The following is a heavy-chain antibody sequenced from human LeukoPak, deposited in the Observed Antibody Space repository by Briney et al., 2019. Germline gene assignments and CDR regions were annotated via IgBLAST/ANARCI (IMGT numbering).Heavy chain of an antibody. J-gene: IGHJ4*02. CDR1: GFTFSTYA. CDR3: AKFVAGEVR. CDR2: ISSDGINK. V-gene: IGHV3-30*04. D-gene: IGHD2-21*01. Sequence: GGSLRLSCAASGFTFSTYALPWFRQAPGRGLEWVAVISSDGINKYFADSVKGRFTISRDNSKNTVYLQVNSLRPEDTAVYYCAKFVAGEVRWGLGTLVTVSS.